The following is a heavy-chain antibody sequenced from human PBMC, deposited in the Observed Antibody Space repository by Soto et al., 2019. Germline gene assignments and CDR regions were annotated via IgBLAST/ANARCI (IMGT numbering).Heavy chain of an antibody. CDR2: IWYDGSNK. J-gene: IGHJ4*02. D-gene: IGHD3-10*01. CDR3: ARAIYGSFDY. CDR1: GFTFSSYG. Sequence: QVQLVESGGGVVQPGRSLRLSCAASGFTFSSYGMHWVRQAPGKGLEWVAVIWYDGSNKYYADSVKGRFTISRDNSKNTLYLQMNSLIAEDTAVYYCARAIYGSFDYWGQGTLVTVSS. V-gene: IGHV3-33*01.